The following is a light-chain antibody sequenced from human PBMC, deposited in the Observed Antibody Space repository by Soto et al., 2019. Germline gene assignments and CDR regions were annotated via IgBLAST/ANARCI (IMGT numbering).Light chain of an antibody. CDR2: DVN. CDR1: SSDVGGSNY. Sequence: QSVLTQPASVSGSPGQSITISCTGTSSDVGGSNYVSWYQQHPGKAPKLMIYDVNNRPSGISKRFSGSKSGNTASLTISGLQAEDEADYYCSSYRSGSTLVFGGGTKLTVL. V-gene: IGLV2-14*01. CDR3: SSYRSGSTLV. J-gene: IGLJ2*01.